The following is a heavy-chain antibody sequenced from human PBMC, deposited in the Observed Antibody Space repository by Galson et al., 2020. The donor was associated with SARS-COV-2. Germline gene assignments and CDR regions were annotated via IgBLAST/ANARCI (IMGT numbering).Heavy chain of an antibody. CDR1: GFTFSSYA. CDR2: ISYDGSNK. Sequence: TGGSLRLSGAASGFTFSSYAMHWVRQAPGKGLEWVAVISYDGSNKYYADSVKGRFTISRDNSKNTLYLQMNSLRAEDTAVYYCARDLVAVAGPVDYWGQGTLVTVSA. D-gene: IGHD6-19*01. CDR3: ARDLVAVAGPVDY. J-gene: IGHJ4*02. V-gene: IGHV3-30-3*01.